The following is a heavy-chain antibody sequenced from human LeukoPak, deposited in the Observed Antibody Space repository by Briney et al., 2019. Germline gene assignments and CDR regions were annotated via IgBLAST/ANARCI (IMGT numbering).Heavy chain of an antibody. CDR2: ISDTGGST. Sequence: GGSLRLSCAAAGFTFGSYAMSWVRQTPGKGLEWVSTISDTGGSTYYADSVKGRFTISRDNSKDTLYLQMNSLRAEDTAVYYCAKDSQSHAWSQFDYWGQGALVTVSS. CDR3: AKDSQSHAWSQFDY. CDR1: GFTFGSYA. D-gene: IGHD2-15*01. V-gene: IGHV3-23*01. J-gene: IGHJ4*02.